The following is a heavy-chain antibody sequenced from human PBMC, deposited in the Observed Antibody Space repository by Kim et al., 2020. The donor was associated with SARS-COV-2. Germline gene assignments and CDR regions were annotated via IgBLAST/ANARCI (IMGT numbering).Heavy chain of an antibody. CDR2: INHSGST. V-gene: IGHV4-34*01. CDR1: GGSFSGYY. Sequence: SETLSLTCAVYGGSFSGYYWSWIRQPPGKGLEWIGEINHSGSTNYNPSLKSRVTISVDTSKNQFSLKLSSVTAADTAVYYCARGGGRWLQPRAYFDYWGQGTLVTVSS. J-gene: IGHJ4*02. D-gene: IGHD3-16*01. CDR3: ARGGGRWLQPRAYFDY.